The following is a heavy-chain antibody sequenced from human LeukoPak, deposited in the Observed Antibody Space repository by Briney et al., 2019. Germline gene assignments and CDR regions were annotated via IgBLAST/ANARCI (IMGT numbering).Heavy chain of an antibody. CDR3: AGTSPFDYYDSGYYFDY. J-gene: IGHJ4*02. CDR1: GYTFTSYG. CDR2: ISAYNGNT. D-gene: IGHD3-22*01. Sequence: GASVKVSCKASGYTFTSYGISWVRQAPGQGLEWMGWISAYNGNTNYAQKLQGRVTITTDESTSTAYMELSSLRSEDTAVYYCAGTSPFDYYDSGYYFDYWGQGTLVTVSS. V-gene: IGHV1-18*01.